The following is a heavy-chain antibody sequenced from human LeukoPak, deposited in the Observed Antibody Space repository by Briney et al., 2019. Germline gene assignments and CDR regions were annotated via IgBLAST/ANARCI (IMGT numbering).Heavy chain of an antibody. D-gene: IGHD6-13*01. J-gene: IGHJ4*02. CDR3: ARRGQYCSSRHFDY. Sequence: SETMSLTCIVSSGSIKTGGNFWGWIRQPPGKGLEWIGSINYLGNTFYNPSLQGRVTMSVDTSKNQFSLSLTSLNASDTAVYFCARRGQYCSSRHFDYWGPGTLVTVSS. V-gene: IGHV4-39*01. CDR2: INYLGNT. CDR1: SGSIKTGGNF.